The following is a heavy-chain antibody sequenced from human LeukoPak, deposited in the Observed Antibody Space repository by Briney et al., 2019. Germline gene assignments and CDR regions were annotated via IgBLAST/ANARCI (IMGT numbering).Heavy chain of an antibody. Sequence: ASVKVSCKASGYTFTTYYMHWVRQAPGQGLEWMGIINPGGGSTSYAQKFQGRVTMTRDTSMNTVYMELSSLRSEDTAVYYCARGGTYYYDSMAYWGQGTLVTVSS. CDR3: ARGGTYYYDSMAY. V-gene: IGHV1-46*01. D-gene: IGHD3-22*01. J-gene: IGHJ4*02. CDR1: GYTFTTYY. CDR2: INPGGGST.